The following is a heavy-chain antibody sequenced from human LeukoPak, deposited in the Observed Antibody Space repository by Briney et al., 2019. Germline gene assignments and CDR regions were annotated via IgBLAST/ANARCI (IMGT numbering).Heavy chain of an antibody. CDR1: GGSISSSNW. Sequence: KPSETLSLTCAVSGGSISSSNWWSWVRQPPGKGLEWIGEIYHSGSTNYNPSLKSRVTISVDTSKNQFSLKLTSVTAADTAVYYCARGGIAAAGPFDYWGQGALVTVSS. CDR2: IYHSGST. V-gene: IGHV4-4*02. J-gene: IGHJ4*02. CDR3: ARGGIAAAGPFDY. D-gene: IGHD6-13*01.